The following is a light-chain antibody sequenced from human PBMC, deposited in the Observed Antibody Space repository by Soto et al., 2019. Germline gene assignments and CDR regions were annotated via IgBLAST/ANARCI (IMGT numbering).Light chain of an antibody. CDR3: QQYNSFSTWT. CDR2: DAS. V-gene: IGKV1-5*01. Sequence: QMTQSPSTLSASVGDRVIITCRASQSISIWLAWYQQRPGKAPNLLIYDASNLQSGVPSRFSGSGSGTEFTLTISSLQPDDFATYYCQQYNSFSTWTFGPGTKVDIK. CDR1: QSISIW. J-gene: IGKJ1*01.